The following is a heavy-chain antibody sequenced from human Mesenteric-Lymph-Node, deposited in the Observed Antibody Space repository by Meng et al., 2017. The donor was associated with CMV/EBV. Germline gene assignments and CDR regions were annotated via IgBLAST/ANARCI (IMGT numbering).Heavy chain of an antibody. CDR1: GFTFSSFG. V-gene: IGHV3-30*19. CDR3: ARDHSSSWYPGY. Sequence: GESLKISCVVSGFTFSSFGMHWVRQAPGKGLEWVAVISYDGSNKYYADSVKGRFTISRDNSKNTLYLQMNSLRAEDTAVYYCARDHSSSWYPGYWGQGTLVTVSS. CDR2: ISYDGSNK. J-gene: IGHJ4*02. D-gene: IGHD6-13*01.